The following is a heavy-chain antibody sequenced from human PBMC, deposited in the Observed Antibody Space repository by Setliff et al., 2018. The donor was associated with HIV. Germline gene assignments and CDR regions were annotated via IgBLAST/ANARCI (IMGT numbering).Heavy chain of an antibody. V-gene: IGHV4-38-2*01. CDR1: GFSITDGFY. D-gene: IGHD3-10*01. J-gene: IGHJ4*02. Sequence: SETLSLTCDVSGFSITDGFYWAWIRQSPGKGLEWIGSINHSGSTYCTPSLKSRVTMSVDTPKNHFSLKLSSVTAADTAMYFCARQPPLSVLQVWFDDYWGQGTLVTVSS. CDR3: ARQPPLSVLQVWFDDY. CDR2: INHSGST.